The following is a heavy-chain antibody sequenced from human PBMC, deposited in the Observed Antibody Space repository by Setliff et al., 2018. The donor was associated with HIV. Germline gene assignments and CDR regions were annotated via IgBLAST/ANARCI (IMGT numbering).Heavy chain of an antibody. CDR3: ARGDYYGSGNYPPPYYFDY. D-gene: IGHD3-10*01. J-gene: IGHJ4*02. V-gene: IGHV1-69*05. CDR1: GDTFSSYV. Sequence: ASVKVSCKASGDTFSSYVISWVRQAPGQGLEWMGGIIPIFGTPNYAQRFQGRVTITTDGSTSTAYMDLSSLGSEDTAVYYCARGDYYGSGNYPPPYYFDYWGQGTLVTVSS. CDR2: IIPIFGTP.